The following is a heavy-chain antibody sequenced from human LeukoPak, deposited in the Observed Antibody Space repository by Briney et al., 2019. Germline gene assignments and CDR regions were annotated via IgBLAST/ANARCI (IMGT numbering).Heavy chain of an antibody. J-gene: IGHJ4*02. CDR2: LSGSGSNT. CDR1: GFTFSSYG. Sequence: RGSLRLSCAASGFTFSSYGMSWVRQAPGKGLEWASGLSGSGSNTYYADSVKGRFTISRDNSKNTLYLQMNGLRAEDTAIYYCARAVYTGGYGGFYFDYWGQGTLVTVSS. V-gene: IGHV3-23*01. D-gene: IGHD1-26*01. CDR3: ARAVYTGGYGGFYFDY.